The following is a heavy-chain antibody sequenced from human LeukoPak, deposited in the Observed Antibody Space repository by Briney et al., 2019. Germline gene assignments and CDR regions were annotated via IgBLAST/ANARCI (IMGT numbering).Heavy chain of an antibody. D-gene: IGHD6-13*01. CDR2: INPKSGRT. J-gene: IGHJ4*02. Sequence: ASVKVSCKASGYTFTSSDINWVRQATGQGLEWMGWINPKSGRTGYAEKFQARVSMTMNTSITTAYMEVSSLRFEDTAVYYCARGRSGLAAAGTYDSWGQGTLITVSS. CDR1: GYTFTSSD. CDR3: ARGRSGLAAAGTYDS. V-gene: IGHV1-8*01.